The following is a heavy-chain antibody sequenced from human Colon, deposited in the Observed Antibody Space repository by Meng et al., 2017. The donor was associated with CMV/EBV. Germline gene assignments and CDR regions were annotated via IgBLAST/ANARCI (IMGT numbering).Heavy chain of an antibody. D-gene: IGHD3-10*01. CDR1: GFNLNTYS. Sequence: LSLTCAASGFNLNTYSMNWLRQAPGRGLEWVASISISNSYIYYADSVKGRFTISRDNAKNSSSLHMNSLRAEDTAIYYCARGGSRSYFFDNWGQGTLVTVSS. V-gene: IGHV3-21*01. J-gene: IGHJ4*02. CDR2: ISISNSYI. CDR3: ARGGSRSYFFDN.